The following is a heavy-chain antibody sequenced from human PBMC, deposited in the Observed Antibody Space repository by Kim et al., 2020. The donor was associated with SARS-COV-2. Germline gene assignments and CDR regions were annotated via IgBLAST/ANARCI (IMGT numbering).Heavy chain of an antibody. CDR1: GGSISSGGYY. D-gene: IGHD3-9*01. V-gene: IGHV4-31*03. J-gene: IGHJ4*02. Sequence: SETLSLTCTVSGGSISSGGYYWSWIRQHPGKGLEWIGYIYYSGSTYYNPSLNSRVTISVDTYKNQFSLKLSSVTAADTAVYYCASLMSRYFDWLLYTYYFDYWGQGTLVTVSS. CDR2: IYYSGST. CDR3: ASLMSRYFDWLLYTYYFDY.